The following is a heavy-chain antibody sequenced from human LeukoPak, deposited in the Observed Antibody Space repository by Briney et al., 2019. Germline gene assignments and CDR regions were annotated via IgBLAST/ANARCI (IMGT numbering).Heavy chain of an antibody. CDR3: AKESDIVVVPAGNWFDP. V-gene: IGHV1-69*06. CDR1: GGTFSSYA. J-gene: IGHJ5*02. CDR2: IIPIFDTA. Sequence: SVKVSCKASGGTFSSYAISWVRQAPGQGLEWMGGIIPIFDTANYAQKFQGRVTITADKSTSTAYMGLSSLRSEDTAVYYCAKESDIVVVPAGNWFDPWGQGTLVTVSS. D-gene: IGHD2-2*01.